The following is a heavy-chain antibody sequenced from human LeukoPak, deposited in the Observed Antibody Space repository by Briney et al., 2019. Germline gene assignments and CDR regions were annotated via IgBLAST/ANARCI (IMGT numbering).Heavy chain of an antibody. CDR3: ARALGYYSSGYFIRVFDY. D-gene: IGHD3-22*01. CDR2: IFHSGST. J-gene: IGHJ4*02. V-gene: IGHV4-38-2*02. CDR1: GYSISSGHF. Sequence: SETLSLTCTVSGYSISSGHFWGWIRQPPGKGLEWIGSIFHSGSTYYNPSLKSRVTFSVDTSKNQFSLRLTSVTAADTALYYCARALGYYSSGYFIRVFDYWGQGTLVTVSS.